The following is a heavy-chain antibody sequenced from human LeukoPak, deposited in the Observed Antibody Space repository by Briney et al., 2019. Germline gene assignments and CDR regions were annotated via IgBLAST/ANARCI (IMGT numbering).Heavy chain of an antibody. J-gene: IGHJ4*02. V-gene: IGHV3-48*03. Sequence: PGGSLRLSCAASGFTFSSYEMNWVRQAPGKGLEWVSYISSSGSTIYYADSVKGRFTISRDNSKNTLYLQMNSLRAEDTAVYYCAKVLAAGTFYFDYWGQGTLVTVSS. CDR3: AKVLAAGTFYFDY. D-gene: IGHD6-13*01. CDR2: ISSSGSTI. CDR1: GFTFSSYE.